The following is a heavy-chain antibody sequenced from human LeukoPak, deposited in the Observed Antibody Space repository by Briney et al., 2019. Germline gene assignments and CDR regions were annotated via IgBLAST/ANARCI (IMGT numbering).Heavy chain of an antibody. CDR1: GYSISSGYY. Sequence: SETLSLTCAVSGYSISSGYYWGWIRQPPGKGLEWIGSIYHSGSTYYNPSLKSRVTISVDTSKNQFSLKLSSVTAADTAVYYCARDGSYYYGSGSYKYYYGMDVWGQGTTVTVSS. CDR2: IYHSGST. V-gene: IGHV4-38-2*02. CDR3: ARDGSYYYGSGSYKYYYGMDV. D-gene: IGHD3-10*01. J-gene: IGHJ6*02.